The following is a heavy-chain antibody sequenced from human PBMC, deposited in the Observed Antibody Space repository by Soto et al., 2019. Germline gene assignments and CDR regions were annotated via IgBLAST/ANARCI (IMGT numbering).Heavy chain of an antibody. J-gene: IGHJ3*02. CDR2: IKSKTDGGTT. V-gene: IGHV3-15*07. D-gene: IGHD3-10*01. CDR3: TTEKSDYWFGNDAFDI. CDR1: GFTFSNAW. Sequence: PGGSLRLSCAASGFTFSNAWMNWVRQAPGKGLEWVGRIKSKTDGGTTDYAAPVKGRFTISRDDSKNTLYLQMNSLKTEDTAVYYCTTEKSDYWFGNDAFDIWGQGTMVTVSS.